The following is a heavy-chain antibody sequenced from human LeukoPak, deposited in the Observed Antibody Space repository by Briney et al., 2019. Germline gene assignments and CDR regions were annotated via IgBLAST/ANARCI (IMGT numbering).Heavy chain of an antibody. CDR1: GFTFSGSA. V-gene: IGHV3-73*01. D-gene: IGHD3-22*01. J-gene: IGHJ4*02. CDR2: IRSKANSYAT. CDR3: TRHDYDSRGLQDY. Sequence: PGGSLRLSCAASGFTFSGSAMHWVRQASGKGLEWVGRIRSKANSYATAYAASVKGRFTISRDDSKNTAYLQMNSLKTEDTAVYYCTRHDYDSRGLQDYWGQGTLVTVSS.